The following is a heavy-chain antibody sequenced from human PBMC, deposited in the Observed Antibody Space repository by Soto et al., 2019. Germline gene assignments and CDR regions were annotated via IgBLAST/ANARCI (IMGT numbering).Heavy chain of an antibody. J-gene: IGHJ4*02. D-gene: IGHD2-15*01. Sequence: QVQLVQSGAEVKKPGSSVKVSCKASGYNFTSYYMHWVRQSPGQGLEWMVIINPSGGSTSYAQKFLDRVTRHMETPTSTVYKELDSLRSEDTAVYYCAAQHCSGGRCYFGYWGQGTLVTVSS. CDR3: AAQHCSGGRCYFGY. V-gene: IGHV1-46*01. CDR1: GYNFTSYY. CDR2: INPSGGST.